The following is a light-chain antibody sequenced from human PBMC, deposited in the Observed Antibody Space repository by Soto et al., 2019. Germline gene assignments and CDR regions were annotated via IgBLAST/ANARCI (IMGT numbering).Light chain of an antibody. CDR2: DDN. Sequence: QSVLTQPPSVSAAPGQKVTISCSGSSSNIGGNSVSWYQQLPGTAPRLLIYDDNKRPSGIPDRFSGSKSGTSATLGITGFQTGDEADYYCGSWDSSLSAYVFGTGTKV. V-gene: IGLV1-51*01. J-gene: IGLJ1*01. CDR3: GSWDSSLSAYV. CDR1: SSNIGGNS.